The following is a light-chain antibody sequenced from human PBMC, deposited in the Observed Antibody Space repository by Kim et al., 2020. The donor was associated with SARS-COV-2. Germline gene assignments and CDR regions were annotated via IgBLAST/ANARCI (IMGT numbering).Light chain of an antibody. Sequence: PGQSITISCTGTNSDVGDYNYVSWYQQHPGKAPKLMIYDVSNRPSGVSNRFSGSKSGNTASLTISGPQAEDEADYYCSSYTSSSTVFGGGTQLTVL. CDR1: NSDVGDYNY. CDR2: DVS. J-gene: IGLJ2*01. CDR3: SSYTSSSTV. V-gene: IGLV2-14*03.